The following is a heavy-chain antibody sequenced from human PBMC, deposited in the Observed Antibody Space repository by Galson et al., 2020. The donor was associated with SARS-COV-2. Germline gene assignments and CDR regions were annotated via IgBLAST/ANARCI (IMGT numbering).Heavy chain of an antibody. CDR1: GFPFSTYT. V-gene: IGHV3-21*01. Sequence: GGSLRLSCAASGFPFSTYTLYWVRQAPGKGLEWLSSISGSSAYKYYADSVKGRFTISRDNAENSLYLEMNRLTVEDTAVYYCARHHHCVGPTGFGYWLDPWGQGTLVTVSS. D-gene: IGHD2-8*02. CDR3: ARHHHCVGPTGFGYWLDP. J-gene: IGHJ5*02. CDR2: ISGSSAYK.